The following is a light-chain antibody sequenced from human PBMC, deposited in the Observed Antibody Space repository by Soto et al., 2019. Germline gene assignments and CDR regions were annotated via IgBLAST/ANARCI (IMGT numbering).Light chain of an antibody. J-gene: IGKJ1*01. Sequence: EVLMTQSPLSLPFTFSQPASISCRYRQSPVYSDGNTYLSWFQQRPGQSPRRLIYKVSNRDSGVPDRFSGSGSGTDFTLKISRVEAEDVGVYYCMQGTHWPWTFGQGTKVDIK. CDR2: KVS. CDR1: QSPVYSDGNTY. CDR3: MQGTHWPWT. V-gene: IGKV2-30*01.